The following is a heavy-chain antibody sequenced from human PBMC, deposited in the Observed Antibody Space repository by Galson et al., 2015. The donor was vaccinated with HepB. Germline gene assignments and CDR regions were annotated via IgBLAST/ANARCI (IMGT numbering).Heavy chain of an antibody. D-gene: IGHD3-10*01. CDR2: FDPEDGET. J-gene: IGHJ4*02. CDR3: TTGDYGSGSYEYDY. CDR1: GGTFSSYA. V-gene: IGHV1-24*01. Sequence: SVKVSCKASGGTFSSYAISWVRQAPGKGLEWMGGFDPEDGETIYAQKFQGRVTMTEDTSTDTAYVELSSLRSEDTAVYYCTTGDYGSGSYEYDYWGQGTLVTVSS.